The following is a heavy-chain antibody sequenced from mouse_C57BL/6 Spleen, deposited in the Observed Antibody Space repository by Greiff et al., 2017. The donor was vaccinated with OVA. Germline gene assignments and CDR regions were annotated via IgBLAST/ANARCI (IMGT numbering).Heavy chain of an antibody. Sequence: VKVVESGAELVRPGPSVKVSCKASGYAFTNYLIEWVKQRPGQGLEWIGVINPGSGGTNYNEKFKGKATLTADKSSSTAYMQLSSLTSEDSAVYFCARSGGYEAWFAYWGQGTLVTVSA. CDR2: INPGSGGT. CDR1: GYAFTNYL. D-gene: IGHD2-2*01. J-gene: IGHJ3*01. V-gene: IGHV1-54*01. CDR3: ARSGGYEAWFAY.